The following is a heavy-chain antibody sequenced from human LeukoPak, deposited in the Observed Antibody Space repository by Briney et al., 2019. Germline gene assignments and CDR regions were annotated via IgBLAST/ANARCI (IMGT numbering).Heavy chain of an antibody. CDR1: GCSISSSSYS. V-gene: IGHV4-39*07. Sequence: SETLSLTCTVSGCSISSSSYSWGWLRQPPGKGLEWDGSVYYSGSTSYNPSLKSRVTISVDTSKNQFSLNRISVTAADTAYYMDVWGKRTTVTGSS. CDR2: VYYSGST. J-gene: IGHJ6*03. CDR3: V.